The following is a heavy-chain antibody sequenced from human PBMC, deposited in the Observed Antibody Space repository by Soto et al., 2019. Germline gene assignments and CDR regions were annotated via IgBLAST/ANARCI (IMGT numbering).Heavy chain of an antibody. CDR3: ARDRSAGSGSFDAFDI. CDR2: ISYDGSNK. J-gene: IGHJ3*02. D-gene: IGHD1-26*01. Sequence: QVQLVESGGGVVQPGMSLRLSCAASGFTFSSYAMHWVRQAPGTGLEWVAVISYDGSNKYYADSVKGRFTISRDNSKNTLYLQMNSLRAEDTAVYYCARDRSAGSGSFDAFDIWGQGTMVTVSS. CDR1: GFTFSSYA. V-gene: IGHV3-30-3*01.